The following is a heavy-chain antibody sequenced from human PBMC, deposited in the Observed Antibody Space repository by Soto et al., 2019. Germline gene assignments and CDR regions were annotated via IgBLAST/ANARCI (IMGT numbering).Heavy chain of an antibody. J-gene: IGHJ4*02. D-gene: IGHD3-16*01. V-gene: IGHV3-9*01. CDR1: GFNFDDHA. Sequence: EVQLVESGGGLVQPGRSLRLSCAASGFNFDDHAMHWVRQAPGKGLEWISGVSWDSSSAAYADSVKGRFTISRDDGKTSLHLQMNSLRPEDSALYYCAREMAIYAYTGSWHGFDYWGQGTLVTVSS. CDR2: VSWDSSSA. CDR3: AREMAIYAYTGSWHGFDY.